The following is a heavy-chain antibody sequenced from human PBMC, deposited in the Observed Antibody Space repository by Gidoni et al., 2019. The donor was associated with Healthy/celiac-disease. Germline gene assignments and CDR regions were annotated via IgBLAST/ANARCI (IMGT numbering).Heavy chain of an antibody. J-gene: IGHJ3*02. CDR3: AKDLNQYYDFWSGAGAFDI. Sequence: QVQLVESGGGVVQPGRSLRLSCAASGFTFSSYGMHWVRQAPGKGLEWVAVISYDGSNKYYADSVKGRFTISRDNSKNTLYLQMNSLRAEDTAVYYCAKDLNQYYDFWSGAGAFDIWGQGTMVTVSS. D-gene: IGHD3-3*01. V-gene: IGHV3-30*18. CDR1: GFTFSSYG. CDR2: ISYDGSNK.